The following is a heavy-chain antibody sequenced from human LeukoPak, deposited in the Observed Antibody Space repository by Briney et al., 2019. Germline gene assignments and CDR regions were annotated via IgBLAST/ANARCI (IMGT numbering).Heavy chain of an antibody. J-gene: IGHJ4*02. CDR1: GGSISSSSYY. CDR2: IYYSGST. CDR3: ARDGIVGASH. Sequence: PSETLSLTCTVSGGSISSSSYYWGWIRQPPGKGLEWIGSIYYSGSTYYNPSLKSRVAISVDTSKNQFSLKLSSVTAADTAVYYCARDGIVGASHWGQGTLVTVSS. V-gene: IGHV4-39*07. D-gene: IGHD1-26*01.